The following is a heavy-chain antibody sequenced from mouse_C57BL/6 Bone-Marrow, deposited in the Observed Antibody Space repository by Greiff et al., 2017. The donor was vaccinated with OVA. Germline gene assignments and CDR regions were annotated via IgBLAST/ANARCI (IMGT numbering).Heavy chain of an antibody. CDR1: GYTFTDYY. CDR2: INPYNGGT. D-gene: IGHD1-1*01. CDR3: TREDYGSIDWYFDV. J-gene: IGHJ1*03. V-gene: IGHV1-19*01. Sequence: EVQLQQSGPVLVKPGASVKMSCKASGYTFTDYYMNWVKQSHGKSLEWIGVINPYNGGTSYNQKFKGKAILTADKSSSTAYMELRSLTSEDSAVYYCTREDYGSIDWYFDVWGTGTTVTVSS.